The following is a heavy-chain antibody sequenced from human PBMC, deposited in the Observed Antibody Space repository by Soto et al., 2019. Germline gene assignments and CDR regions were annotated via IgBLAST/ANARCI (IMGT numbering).Heavy chain of an antibody. CDR3: AVGTSKY. CDR2: NSAYNGNT. Sequence: QVQLVQSGAEVKKPGASVKVSCKASGYTFTSYGISWVRQAPGQGLEWMGWNSAYNGNTNYTQKLKGRVTMTTDTLTSTAYMELRSVRSDDPAEHYCAVGTSKYWGQGTLDTVSS. D-gene: IGHD2-2*01. J-gene: IGHJ4*02. CDR1: GYTFTSYG. V-gene: IGHV1-18*01.